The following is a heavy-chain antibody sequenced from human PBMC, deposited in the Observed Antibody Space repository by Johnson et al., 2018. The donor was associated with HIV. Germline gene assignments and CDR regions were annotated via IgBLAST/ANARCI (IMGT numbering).Heavy chain of an antibody. V-gene: IGHV3-53*01. J-gene: IGHJ3*02. CDR3: AKHLSTLVDAFDI. D-gene: IGHD3-16*01. CDR2: IYSGGST. Sequence: VQLVESGGGLIQPGGSLRLSCAASGFTVSSNYMSWVRQAPGKGLEWVSVIYSGGSTYYSDSLKGRFTISRDNSKNTLYLQLNSLRAEDTAVFYCAKHLSTLVDAFDIWGQGTMVTVSS. CDR1: GFTVSSNY.